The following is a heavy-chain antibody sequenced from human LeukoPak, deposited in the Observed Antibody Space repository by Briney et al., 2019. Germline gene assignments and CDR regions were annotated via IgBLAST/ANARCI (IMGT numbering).Heavy chain of an antibody. CDR1: GGSFSGYY. CDR3: ARQTMVRGVMTFDY. Sequence: SETLSLTCAVYGGSFSGYYWSWIRQPPGKGLEWIGEINHSGSTNYNPSLKSRVTISVDTSKNQFSLKLSSVTAADTAVYYCARQTMVRGVMTFDYWGQGTLVTVSS. D-gene: IGHD3-10*01. V-gene: IGHV4-34*01. CDR2: INHSGST. J-gene: IGHJ4*02.